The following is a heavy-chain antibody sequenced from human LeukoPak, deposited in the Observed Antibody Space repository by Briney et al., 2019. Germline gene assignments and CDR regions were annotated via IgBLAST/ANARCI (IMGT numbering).Heavy chain of an antibody. J-gene: IGHJ4*02. V-gene: IGHV3-33*01. CDR1: GLTFSNYG. Sequence: PGGSLRLSCAASGLTFSNYGMHWVRQAPGKGLEWVAVIWYDGNNEYYADSVKGRFTISRDNSKNTLYLHMNSLRADDTAVYHCARGVTTVDYWGQGTRVTVSS. CDR3: ARGVTTVDY. D-gene: IGHD2-21*02. CDR2: IWYDGNNE.